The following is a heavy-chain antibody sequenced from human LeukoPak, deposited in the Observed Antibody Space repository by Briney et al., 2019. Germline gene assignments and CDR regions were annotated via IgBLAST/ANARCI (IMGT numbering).Heavy chain of an antibody. V-gene: IGHV3-48*01. Sequence: PGGSLRLSCAASGFTFNTYTMNWVRQAPGKGLEWVSYISGSSGIIDYADSVRGRFTISRDNAKNSLYLQMNSLRAEDTAVYYCARGKYKNFDYWGQGTLVTVSS. J-gene: IGHJ4*02. D-gene: IGHD1-1*01. CDR1: GFTFNTYT. CDR3: ARGKYKNFDY. CDR2: ISGSSGII.